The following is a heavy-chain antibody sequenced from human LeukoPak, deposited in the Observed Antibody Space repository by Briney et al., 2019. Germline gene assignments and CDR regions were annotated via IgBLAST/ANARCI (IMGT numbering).Heavy chain of an antibody. CDR3: ARDGYCTSASCYLPEYFQH. CDR2: ITSSGGSM. J-gene: IGHJ1*01. V-gene: IGHV3-11*04. D-gene: IGHD2-2*01. Sequence: VGSLRLSCAASGFTLSDYYMTWVRQAPGKGLEWVSYITSSGGSMYYADSVKGRFTISRDNAKNSLYLQMNSLRAEDTAVYYCARDGYCTSASCYLPEYFQHWGQGTLVTVSS. CDR1: GFTLSDYY.